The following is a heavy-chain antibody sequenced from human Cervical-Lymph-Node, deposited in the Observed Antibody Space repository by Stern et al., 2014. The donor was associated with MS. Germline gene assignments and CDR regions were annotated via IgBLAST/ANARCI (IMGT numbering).Heavy chain of an antibody. J-gene: IGHJ6*02. D-gene: IGHD2-8*01. CDR2: ISANKGNT. Sequence: VQLVESGAEVRKPGASVKVSCKASGYTFTNYGFSWVRQAPGQGLEWMGWISANKGNTNFAQKFQGRVTMSTDTSTITAYMELRSLRSDDTAVYYCARDGRCTSAVCPYFYYYTMDVWGQGTTVTVSS. CDR1: GYTFTNYG. CDR3: ARDGRCTSAVCPYFYYYTMDV. V-gene: IGHV1-18*01.